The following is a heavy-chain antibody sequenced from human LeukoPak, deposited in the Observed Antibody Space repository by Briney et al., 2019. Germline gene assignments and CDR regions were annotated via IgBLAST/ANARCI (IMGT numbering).Heavy chain of an antibody. CDR1: EFPFSIYA. J-gene: IGHJ4*02. D-gene: IGHD1-14*01. CDR3: ADYRKPQGLDY. V-gene: IGHV3-23*01. CDR2: IDASGSDT. Sequence: TGGSLRLSCEVSEFPFSIYAMAWVRQAPGQGLEWVSAIDASGSDTYYTDSVKGRFTISRDNSKNTVYLQMNSPRVEDTAVYYCADYRKPQGLDYWGQGTLVTVSS.